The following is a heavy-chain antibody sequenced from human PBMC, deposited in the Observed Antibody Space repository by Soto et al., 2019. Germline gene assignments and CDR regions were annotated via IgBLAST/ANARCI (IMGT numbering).Heavy chain of an antibody. CDR2: IIPIFGTA. CDR1: GGTFSSYA. V-gene: IGHV1-69*13. CDR3: ASRDSSSSSYWFDP. J-gene: IGHJ5*02. D-gene: IGHD6-6*01. Sequence: SVKVSCKASGGTFSSYAISWVRQAPGQGLEWMGGIIPIFGTANYAQKFQGRVTITADESTSTAYMELSSLRSEDTAVYYCASRDSSSSSYWFDPWAREPWSPSPQ.